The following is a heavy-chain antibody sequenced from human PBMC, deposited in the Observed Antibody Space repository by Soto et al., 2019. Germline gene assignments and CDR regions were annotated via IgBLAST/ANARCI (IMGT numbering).Heavy chain of an antibody. V-gene: IGHV4-39*01. D-gene: IGHD1-20*01. CDR2: VYYRGRS. CDR1: GPSVTNSTYY. CDR3: VSQRTSVITQAYFYY. Sequence: ETMSLTCTVSGPSVTNSTYYCGWIRQSPVKGLEWMWSVYYRGRSYSKTSVQSRVTISVNTTKKQFSLNLIAVNASDTAVSSCVSQRTSVITQAYFYYWGQGALVTVSS. J-gene: IGHJ4*02.